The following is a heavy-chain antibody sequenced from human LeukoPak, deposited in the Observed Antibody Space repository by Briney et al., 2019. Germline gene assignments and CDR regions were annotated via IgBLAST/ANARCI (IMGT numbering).Heavy chain of an antibody. CDR1: GGSISNFY. J-gene: IGHJ4*02. V-gene: IGHV4-59*01. CDR3: ARSPYYDSSGINFDY. CDR2: IHKSGRT. Sequence: PWESLSLTCTVSGGSISNFYWSWIRQPPGKGLEWIGYIHKSGRTKYNPSLKSRVTISVVTAKNQFSLKVSSVTAADTAVYYCARSPYYDSSGINFDYWGQGTLVPVSS. D-gene: IGHD3-22*01.